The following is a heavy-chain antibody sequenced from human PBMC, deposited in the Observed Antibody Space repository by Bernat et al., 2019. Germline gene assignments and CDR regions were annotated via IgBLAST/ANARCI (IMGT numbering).Heavy chain of an antibody. D-gene: IGHD3-3*01. J-gene: IGHJ2*01. Sequence: QVQLQQWGAGLLKPSETLSLTCAVYGGSFSGYYWSWICQPPGQGVEWIGEINHSGSTNYNPSLKSRVTISVDTSKNHFSLKRSSLTAADTAVYYCARVQRGIFKALTLWGRGTLVTVSS. CDR3: ARVQRGIFKALTL. V-gene: IGHV4-34*01. CDR1: GGSFSGYY. CDR2: INHSGST.